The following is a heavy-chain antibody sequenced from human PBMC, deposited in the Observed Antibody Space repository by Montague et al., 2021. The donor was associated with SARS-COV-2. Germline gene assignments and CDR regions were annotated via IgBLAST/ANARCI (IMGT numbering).Heavy chain of an antibody. CDR3: AREFRIELWQTNGYFGL. CDR2: FVHSGDT. CDR1: GGSISGHY. J-gene: IGHJ2*01. V-gene: IGHV4-59*11. Sequence: SETLSLTCSVSGGSISGHYWSWIRQPPGKGLEWIGNFVHSGDTNYNPSLKSRATISVDTSKNHFTLRLSSVTAADTAVYYCAREFRIELWQTNGYFGLWGRGTLVTVSS. D-gene: IGHD3-16*01.